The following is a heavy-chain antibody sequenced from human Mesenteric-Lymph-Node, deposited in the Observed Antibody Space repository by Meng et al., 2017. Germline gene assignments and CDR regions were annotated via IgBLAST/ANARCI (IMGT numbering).Heavy chain of an antibody. D-gene: IGHD3-10*01. CDR1: GYTFASYY. CDR2: INPSGGST. J-gene: IGHJ6*02. V-gene: IGHV1-46*01. Sequence: ASVKVSCKASGYTFASYYMHWVRQAPGQGLEWMGIINPSGGSTSYAQKFQGRVTMTTDTSTSTAYMELRSLRSDDTAVYYCAILVRGSHMDVWGQGTTVTVSS. CDR3: AILVRGSHMDV.